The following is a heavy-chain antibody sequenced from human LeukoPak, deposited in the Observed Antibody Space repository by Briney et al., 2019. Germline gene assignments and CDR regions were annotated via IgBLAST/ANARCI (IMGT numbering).Heavy chain of an antibody. J-gene: IGHJ4*02. D-gene: IGHD3-10*01. CDR1: GF. CDR2: ISGSGGST. Sequence: GGSLRLSCAASGFMSWVRQAPGKGLEWVPAISGSGGSTYYADSVKGRFTISRDNSKNTLYLQMNSLRAEDTAVYYCAKGIVRGVIAHFDYWGQGTLVTVSS. CDR3: AKGIVRGVIAHFDY. V-gene: IGHV3-23*01.